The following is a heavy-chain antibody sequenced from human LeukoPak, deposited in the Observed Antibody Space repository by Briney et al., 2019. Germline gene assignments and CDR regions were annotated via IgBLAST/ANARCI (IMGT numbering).Heavy chain of an antibody. Sequence: SETLSLTCTVSGGSVSSGSYYWSWIRQPPGTGLEWIGYIYYSGSTNYNPSLKSRVTISVDTSKNQFSLKLSSVTAADTAVYYCARADSNYYYGMDVWGQGTTVTVSS. CDR3: ARADSNYYYGMDV. CDR2: IYYSGST. D-gene: IGHD4-11*01. CDR1: GGSVSSGSYY. V-gene: IGHV4-61*01. J-gene: IGHJ6*02.